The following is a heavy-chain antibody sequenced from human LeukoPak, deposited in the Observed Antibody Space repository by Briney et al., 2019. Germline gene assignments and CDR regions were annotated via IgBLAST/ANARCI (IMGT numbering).Heavy chain of an antibody. CDR3: TTVNYDSSGYSL. D-gene: IGHD3-22*01. J-gene: IGHJ4*02. CDR2: IKSKTDGGTT. V-gene: IGHV3-15*01. Sequence: GGSLRLSCAASGFTFSNAWMSWVRQAPGKRLEWVGRIKSKTDGGTTDYAAPVKGRFTISRDDSKNTLYLQMNSLKTEDTAVYYCTTVNYDSSGYSLWGQGTLVTVSS. CDR1: GFTFSNAW.